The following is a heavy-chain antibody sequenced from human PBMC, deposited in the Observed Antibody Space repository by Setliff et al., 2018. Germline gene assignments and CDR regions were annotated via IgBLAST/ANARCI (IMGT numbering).Heavy chain of an antibody. D-gene: IGHD3-10*01. V-gene: IGHV4-39*07. CDR1: GGSVSSTSHY. CDR3: ARVDFTMIQGVLGL. J-gene: IGHJ1*01. CDR2: VYYSGYT. Sequence: SETLSLTCNVSGGSVSSTSHYWGWIRQPPGKGMEWIGSVYYSGYTYYNPSLQSRVTISVDMSKNQFSMKLTSVTAADTAVYYCARVDFTMIQGVLGLWGQGTLVSVSS.